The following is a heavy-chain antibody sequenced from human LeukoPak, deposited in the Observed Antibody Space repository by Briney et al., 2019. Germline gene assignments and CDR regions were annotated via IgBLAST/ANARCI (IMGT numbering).Heavy chain of an antibody. Sequence: SQTLSLTCTVSGGSISSGGYYWSRLRQHPGKGLEWIGYIYYSGSTYYNPSLKSRVTMSVDTSENQFSLKLSSVTAADTAVYYCATTVGSYFDYWSQGTLVTVSS. D-gene: IGHD3-16*01. J-gene: IGHJ4*02. CDR2: IYYSGST. CDR3: ATTVGSYFDY. V-gene: IGHV4-31*03. CDR1: GGSISSGGYY.